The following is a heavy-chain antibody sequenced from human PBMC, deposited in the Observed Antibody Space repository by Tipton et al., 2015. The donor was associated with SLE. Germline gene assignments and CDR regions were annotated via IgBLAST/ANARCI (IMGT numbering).Heavy chain of an antibody. D-gene: IGHD3-16*01. CDR3: AKEEDDLGLNGFDI. Sequence: SLRLSCAASGFTFSSYAMHWVRQAPGKGLEWVSDISENGFYTNYADSVKGRFTISRDNSKNTLYLQMNSLRAEDTAVYYCAKEEDDLGLNGFDIWGQGTKVTVSS. CDR1: GFTFSSYA. J-gene: IGHJ3*02. V-gene: IGHV3-23*01. CDR2: ISENGFYT.